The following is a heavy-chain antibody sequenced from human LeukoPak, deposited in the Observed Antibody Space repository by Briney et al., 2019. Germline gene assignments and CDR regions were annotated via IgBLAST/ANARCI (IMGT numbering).Heavy chain of an antibody. CDR1: GGSISSYY. V-gene: IGHV4-34*01. CDR3: ARSYYDSSGYPY. J-gene: IGHJ4*02. D-gene: IGHD3-22*01. CDR2: INHSGST. Sequence: SETLSLTCTVSGGSISSYYWSWTRQPPGKGLEWIGEINHSGSTNYNPSLKSRVTISVDTSKNQFSLKLSSVTAADTAVYYCARSYYDSSGYPYWGQGTLVTVSS.